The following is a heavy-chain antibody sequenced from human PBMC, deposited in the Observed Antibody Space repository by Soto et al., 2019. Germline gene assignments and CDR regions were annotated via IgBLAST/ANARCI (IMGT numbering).Heavy chain of an antibody. V-gene: IGHV1-58*01. D-gene: IGHD6-19*01. CDR2: IVVGSGNT. J-gene: IGHJ6*02. Sequence: GGSLRLSCAASGFTLSGSAVQWVRQSRGQRLEWIGWIVVGSGNTNYAQKFQERVTITRDMSTSTAYMELSSLRSEDTAVYYCAAGCSSGWFYYYYGMDVWGQGTTVTVSS. CDR1: GFTLSGSA. CDR3: AAGCSSGWFYYYYGMDV.